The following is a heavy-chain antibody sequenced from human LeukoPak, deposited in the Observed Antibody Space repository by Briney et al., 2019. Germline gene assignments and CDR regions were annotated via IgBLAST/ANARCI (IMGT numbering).Heavy chain of an antibody. CDR3: ARDPYGSGDGYFDY. J-gene: IGHJ4*02. CDR2: IWYNGSKK. CDR1: GFTFSSYA. Sequence: GGSLRLSCAASGFTFSSYAMSWVRQAPGKGLEWVAIIWYNGSKKYYAESVKGRFTISRDNSKNTLYLQMSSLRAEDTAVYYCARDPYGSGDGYFDYWGQGTLVTVPS. V-gene: IGHV3-33*08. D-gene: IGHD3-10*01.